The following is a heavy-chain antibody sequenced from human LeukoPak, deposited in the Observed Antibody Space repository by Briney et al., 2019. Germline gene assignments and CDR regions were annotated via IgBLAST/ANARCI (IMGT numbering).Heavy chain of an antibody. CDR3: ARDSQSTSSWRPGLYYYMDV. CDR1: GYSISSGYY. Sequence: SETLSLTCTVSGYSISSGYYWGWIRQPPGKGLEWIGSIYHSGSTYYNPSLKSRVTISVDTSKNQFSLKLSSVTAADTAVYYCARDSQSTSSWRPGLYYYMDVWGKGTTVTVSS. J-gene: IGHJ6*03. D-gene: IGHD6-13*01. V-gene: IGHV4-38-2*02. CDR2: IYHSGST.